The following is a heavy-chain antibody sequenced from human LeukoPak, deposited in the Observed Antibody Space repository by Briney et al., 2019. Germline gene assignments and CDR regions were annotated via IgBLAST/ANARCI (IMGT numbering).Heavy chain of an antibody. CDR1: GGSISSYY. CDR3: ARDRSRSRFDP. D-gene: IGHD3-10*01. V-gene: IGHV4-59*01. Sequence: SETLSLTCTVSGGSISSYYWSWIRQPPGKGLEWIGYIYYSGSTNYNPSLKSRVTISVDTSMNQFSLKLSSVTAADTAVYYCARDRSRSRFDPWGQGTLVTVSS. CDR2: IYYSGST. J-gene: IGHJ5*02.